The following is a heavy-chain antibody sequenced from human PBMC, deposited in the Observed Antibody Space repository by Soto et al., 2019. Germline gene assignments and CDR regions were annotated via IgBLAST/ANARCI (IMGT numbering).Heavy chain of an antibody. J-gene: IGHJ4*02. CDR3: ARDLRAVAGTGIDY. Sequence: GGSLRLSCAASGFTFSSYSMNWVRQAPGKGLEWVSSISSSSSYIYYADSVKGRFTISRDNAKNSLYLQMNSLRAEDTAVYYCARDLRAVAGTGIDYWGQGTLVTVSS. CDR1: GFTFSSYS. V-gene: IGHV3-21*01. CDR2: ISSSSSYI. D-gene: IGHD6-19*01.